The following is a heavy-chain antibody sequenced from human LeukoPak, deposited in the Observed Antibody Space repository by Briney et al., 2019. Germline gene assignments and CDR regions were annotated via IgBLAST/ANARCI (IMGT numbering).Heavy chain of an antibody. V-gene: IGHV4-59*01. J-gene: IGHJ5*02. Sequence: SETLSLTCTVSGDSIRSYYWSWIRQPPGKGLEWIGYIYYSGSTNYNPSLKSRVTMSVDTSKNQFSLKLSSVTAADTAVYYCARPVLFAPWGQGTLVTVSS. CDR1: GDSIRSYY. CDR3: ARPVLFAP. CDR2: IYYSGST.